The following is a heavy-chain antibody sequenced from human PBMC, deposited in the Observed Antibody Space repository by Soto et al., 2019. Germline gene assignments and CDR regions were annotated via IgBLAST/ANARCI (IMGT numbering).Heavy chain of an antibody. J-gene: IGHJ4*02. CDR3: ARHGLSRDSGSYLRY. V-gene: IGHV4-39*01. CDR2: IYYSGST. D-gene: IGHD1-26*01. CDR1: GGSISSSSYY. Sequence: SETLSLTCTVSGGSISSSSYYWGWIRQPPGKGLEWIGSIYYSGSTYYNPSLKSRVTISVDTSKNQFSLKLSSVTAADTAVYYCARHGLSRDSGSYLRYWGQGTLVTVSS.